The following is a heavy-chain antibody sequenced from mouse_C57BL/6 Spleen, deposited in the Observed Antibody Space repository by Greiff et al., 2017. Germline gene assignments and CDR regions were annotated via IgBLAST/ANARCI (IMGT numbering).Heavy chain of an antibody. CDR1: GYTFTSYG. CDR3: ARSGAGTLDY. V-gene: IGHV1-81*01. Sequence: QVQLKESGAELARPGASVKLSCKASGYTFTSYGISWVKQRTGQGLEWIGEIYPRSGNTYYNEKFKGKATLTADKSSSTAYMELRSLTSEDSAVYFCARSGAGTLDYWGQGTTLTVSS. D-gene: IGHD4-1*01. CDR2: IYPRSGNT. J-gene: IGHJ2*01.